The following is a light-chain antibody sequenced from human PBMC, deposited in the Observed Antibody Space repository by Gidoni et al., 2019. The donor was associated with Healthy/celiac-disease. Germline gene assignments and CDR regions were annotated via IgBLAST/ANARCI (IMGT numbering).Light chain of an antibody. CDR2: DAS. CDR3: QQRSNWPGIT. Sequence: EIVLTQSPATLSLSPGERATLSCRASQSVSSYLAWYQQNPGQAPRLLIYDASNRATGIPARFSGSGSGTDFTLTISSLEPEDFAVYYCQQRSNWPGITFXQXTRLXIK. V-gene: IGKV3-11*01. J-gene: IGKJ5*01. CDR1: QSVSSY.